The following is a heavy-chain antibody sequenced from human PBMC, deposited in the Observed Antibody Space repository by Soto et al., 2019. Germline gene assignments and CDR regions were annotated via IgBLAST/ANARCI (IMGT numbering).Heavy chain of an antibody. CDR3: ANYYDSSYGMDV. CDR1: GFTFSSYA. CDR2: ISGSGGST. J-gene: IGHJ6*02. D-gene: IGHD3-22*01. V-gene: IGHV3-23*01. Sequence: QPGGSLRLSCAASGFTFSSYAMSWVRQAPGKGLEWVSAISGSGGSTYYADSVKGRFTISRDNSKNTLYLQMNSLRAEDTAVYYCANYYDSSYGMDVWGQGTTVTVSS.